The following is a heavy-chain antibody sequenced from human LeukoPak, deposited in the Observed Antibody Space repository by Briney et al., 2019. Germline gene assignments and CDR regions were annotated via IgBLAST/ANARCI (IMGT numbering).Heavy chain of an antibody. CDR2: IYYTGST. V-gene: IGHV4-59*01. J-gene: IGHJ5*02. CDR1: GGSISSYY. D-gene: IGHD7-27*01. CDR3: ARATTGEPYSWFDP. Sequence: KPSETLSLTCTVSGGSISSYYWSGIRQPPGKGLEWIGYIYYTGSTNYNPSLRSRVTISVDTSKNQFSLKLSSVTAADTAAYDCARATTGEPYSWFDPWGQGTLVTVSS.